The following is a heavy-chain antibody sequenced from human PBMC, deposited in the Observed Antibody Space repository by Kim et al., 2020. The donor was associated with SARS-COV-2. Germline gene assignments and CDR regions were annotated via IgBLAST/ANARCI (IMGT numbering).Heavy chain of an antibody. CDR3: ARGKRLIDF. Sequence: ASVKVSCKASGYTFSDYSIHWVRQAPGQRLEYMGWINAGNVNTGYSQNFQGRVTITMDTFATTTYMEVSSLRSEDTAVYYCARGKRLIDFWGKGTLVTVS. CDR2: INAGNVNT. CDR1: GYTFSDYS. V-gene: IGHV1-3*01. J-gene: IGHJ4*02. D-gene: IGHD6-25*01.